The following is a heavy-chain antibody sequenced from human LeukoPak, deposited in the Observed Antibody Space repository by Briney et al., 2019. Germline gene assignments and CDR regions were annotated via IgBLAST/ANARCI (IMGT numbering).Heavy chain of an antibody. CDR1: GFTLSSYA. V-gene: IGHV3-30*03. CDR3: ARGYFDWPLYYFDY. D-gene: IGHD3-9*01. CDR2: ISYDGSNK. J-gene: IGHJ4*02. Sequence: GGSLRLSCAASGFTLSSYAMSWVRQAPGKGLEWVAVISYDGSNKYYADSVKGRFTISRDNSKNTLYLQMNSLRAEDTAVYYCARGYFDWPLYYFDYWGQGTLVTVSS.